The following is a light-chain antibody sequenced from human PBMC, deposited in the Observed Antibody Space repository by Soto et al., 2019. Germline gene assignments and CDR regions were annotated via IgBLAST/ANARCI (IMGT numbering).Light chain of an antibody. CDR1: QSVSTK. V-gene: IGKV3-15*01. CDR2: DAS. Sequence: EILMTQSPATLSVSPGEGATLSCRASQSVSTKLAWYQQKPGQAPRLVIFDASTRATGIPARFSGIGSGTEFTLTISSLQSEDFAVYYCQQYNNWFSITFGQGTRLEIK. J-gene: IGKJ5*01. CDR3: QQYNNWFSIT.